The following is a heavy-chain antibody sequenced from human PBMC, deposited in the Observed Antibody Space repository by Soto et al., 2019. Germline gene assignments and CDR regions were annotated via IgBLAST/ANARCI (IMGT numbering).Heavy chain of an antibody. V-gene: IGHV1-18*01. Sequence: QVQLVQSGAEVKKPGASVKVSCKASGYTFTSYGISWVRQAPGQGLEWMGWISAYNGNTNYAQKLQGRGTMTTDTSTSTAYMELRSLRSDDTAVYYCARGGVYCGGDCYSGNAEYFQHWGQGTLVTVSS. CDR1: GYTFTSYG. CDR2: ISAYNGNT. D-gene: IGHD2-21*01. J-gene: IGHJ1*01. CDR3: ARGGVYCGGDCYSGNAEYFQH.